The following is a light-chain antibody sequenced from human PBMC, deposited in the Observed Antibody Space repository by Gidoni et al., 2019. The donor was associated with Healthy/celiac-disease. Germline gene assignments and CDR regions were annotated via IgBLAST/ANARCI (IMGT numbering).Light chain of an antibody. Sequence: EIVLTQSPGTLSLSPGERATLSCRASQSVSSSYLAWYQQKPGQAPRLLIYGASSRATGIPDRFSGSGSGTDFTLTISRLEPEDFAVYYCQQYGSSPPSFTFXPXTKVDIK. CDR2: GAS. CDR1: QSVSSSY. V-gene: IGKV3-20*01. J-gene: IGKJ3*01. CDR3: QQYGSSPPSFT.